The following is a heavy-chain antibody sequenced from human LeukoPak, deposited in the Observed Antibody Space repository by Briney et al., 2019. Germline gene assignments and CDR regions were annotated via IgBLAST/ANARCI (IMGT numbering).Heavy chain of an antibody. CDR1: GFTFSDHY. CDR2: SRNKANSYTT. Sequence: GGSLRLSCVVSGFTFSDHYMDWVRQAPGKGLEWVGRSRNKANSYTTEYAASVKGRFTISRDESESSLYLQMNSLRAEDTAVYYCAKDPKNYNILTGLNDYWGQGTLVTVSS. D-gene: IGHD3-9*01. V-gene: IGHV3-72*01. CDR3: AKDPKNYNILTGLNDY. J-gene: IGHJ4*02.